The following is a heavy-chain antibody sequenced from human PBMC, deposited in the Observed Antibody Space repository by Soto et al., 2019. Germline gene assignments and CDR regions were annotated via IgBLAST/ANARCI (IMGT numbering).Heavy chain of an antibody. Sequence: HPGGSLRLSCAASEFTFSNYGMHWVRQAPGKGLEWVALISYDGSKEFYSDSVKGRFSISRDNSKNTLSLQMNSLRAEDTAVYYCAKDVGPSRYCRGDFCSYAFDIWGQGTMVTVSS. CDR1: EFTFSNYG. V-gene: IGHV3-30*18. D-gene: IGHD2-21*01. CDR2: ISYDGSKE. CDR3: AKDVGPSRYCRGDFCSYAFDI. J-gene: IGHJ3*02.